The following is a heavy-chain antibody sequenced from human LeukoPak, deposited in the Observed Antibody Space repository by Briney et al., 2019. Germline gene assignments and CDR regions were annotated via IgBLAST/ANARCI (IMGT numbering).Heavy chain of an antibody. CDR3: ARVRTAMEIGAY. V-gene: IGHV3-43*02. CDR1: GFSFDDYA. J-gene: IGHJ4*02. Sequence: GGSLRLSCAASGFSFDDYAMHWVRQAPGKGLERVSLISEDGGSTYYGDSVKGRFTVSRDNSKNSLYLQMSSLRGEDTGLYYCARVRTAMEIGAYWGQGTLVTVSS. CDR2: ISEDGGST. D-gene: IGHD5-18*01.